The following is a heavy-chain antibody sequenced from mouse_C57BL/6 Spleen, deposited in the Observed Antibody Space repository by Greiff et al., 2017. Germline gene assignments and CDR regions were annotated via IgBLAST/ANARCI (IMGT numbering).Heavy chain of an antibody. Sequence: EVKLMESGGGLVQPGGSLKLSCAASGIAFSRYWMSWVRRAPGKGLEWIGEINPDSSTINYAPSLKDKFIISRDNAKNTLYLQMSKVRSEDTALYYCARNWDWYFDVWGTGTTVTVSS. V-gene: IGHV4-1*01. CDR3: ARNWDWYFDV. CDR2: INPDSSTI. CDR1: GIAFSRYW. D-gene: IGHD4-1*01. J-gene: IGHJ1*03.